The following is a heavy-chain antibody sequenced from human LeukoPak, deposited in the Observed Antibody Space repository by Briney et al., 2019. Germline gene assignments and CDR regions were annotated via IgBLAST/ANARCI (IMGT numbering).Heavy chain of an antibody. CDR3: AKDGDLGCSSTSCPANYYYYYMDV. CDR2: IRYDGSNK. J-gene: IGHJ6*03. V-gene: IGHV3-30*02. CDR1: GFTFGSYG. D-gene: IGHD2-2*01. Sequence: QAGGSLRLSCAASGFTFGSYGMHWVRQAPGKGLEWVAFIRYDGSNKYYADSVKGRFTISRDNSKNTLYLQMNSLRAEDTAVYCCAKDGDLGCSSTSCPANYYYYYMDVWGKGTTVTISS.